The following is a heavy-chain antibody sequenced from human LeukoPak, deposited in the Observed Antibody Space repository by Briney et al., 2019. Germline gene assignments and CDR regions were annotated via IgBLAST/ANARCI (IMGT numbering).Heavy chain of an antibody. CDR1: GFTFSSYE. J-gene: IGHJ4*02. Sequence: GGSLRLSCAASGFTFSSYEMNWVRQAPGKGLEWVSYISSSGSAKYYADSVKGRFTISRDNAKNSLYLQMNNLRAEDTAVYYCARHLWLSGNDYWGQGTLVTVSS. CDR2: ISSSGSAK. V-gene: IGHV3-48*03. CDR3: ARHLWLSGNDY. D-gene: IGHD5-18*01.